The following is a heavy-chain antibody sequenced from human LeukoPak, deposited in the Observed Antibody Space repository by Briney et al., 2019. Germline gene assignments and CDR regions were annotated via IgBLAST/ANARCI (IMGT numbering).Heavy chain of an antibody. CDR3: ARELLWFGELTLFDY. CDR2: FDPEDGET. Sequence: ASVKVSCKVSGYTLTELSMHWVRQAPGKGLEWMGGFDPEDGETIYAQKLQGRVTMTTDTSTSTAYMELRSLRSDDTAVYYCARELLWFGELTLFDYWGQGTLVTVSS. D-gene: IGHD3-10*01. CDR1: GYTLTELS. V-gene: IGHV1-24*01. J-gene: IGHJ4*02.